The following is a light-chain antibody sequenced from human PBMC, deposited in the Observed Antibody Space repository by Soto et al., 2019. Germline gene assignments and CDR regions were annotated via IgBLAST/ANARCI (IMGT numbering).Light chain of an antibody. CDR1: QSVSNNY. Sequence: EIVLTQSPGTLPLSPGERATLSCRASQSVSNNYLAWYQRKPGQAPRLLIYGASNRATGIPDRFSGSGSGTDFTLTISRLEPDDFATYYCQHYNSYGTFGQGTKVDIK. CDR2: GAS. CDR3: QHYNSYGT. V-gene: IGKV3-20*01. J-gene: IGKJ1*01.